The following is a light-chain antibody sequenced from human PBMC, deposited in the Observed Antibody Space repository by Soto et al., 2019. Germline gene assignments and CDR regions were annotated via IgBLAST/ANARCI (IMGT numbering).Light chain of an antibody. CDR1: QSMSTNY. CDR2: GAS. J-gene: IGKJ4*01. CDR3: HQYDSSPLT. V-gene: IGKV3-20*01. Sequence: EIVLAQSPDTLSLSPGERATLSCRTSQSMSTNYLAWYQQKSGQPPRLLIYGASIRATGIPDRFSGSGSGTDFSLTISRLEPEDFAVYYCHQYDSSPLTFGGGAQVEIK.